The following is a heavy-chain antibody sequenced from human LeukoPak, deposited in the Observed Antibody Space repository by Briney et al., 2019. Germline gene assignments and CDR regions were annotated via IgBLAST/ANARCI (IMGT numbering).Heavy chain of an antibody. CDR1: GYTFNSYD. CDR2: ISGCNGNT. V-gene: IGHV1-18*01. D-gene: IGHD4-17*01. J-gene: IGHJ5*02. CDR3: ARGSVTVRGFDP. Sequence: ASVKVSCKASGYTFNSYDISWVRQAPGQGLEWMGWISGCNGNTNYAQKFQGRVTMTADTSTSTAYMELRSLRSDDTAVYYCARGSVTVRGFDPWGQGTLVTVSS.